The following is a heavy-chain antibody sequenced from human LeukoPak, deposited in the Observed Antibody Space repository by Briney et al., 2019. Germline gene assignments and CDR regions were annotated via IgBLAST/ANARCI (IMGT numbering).Heavy chain of an antibody. J-gene: IGHJ4*02. D-gene: IGHD6-19*01. CDR2: ISGYSGNT. CDR3: ARGYSSGRDYYFDY. Sequence: ASVKVSCKASGYTFTTYSVNWVRQAPGQGLEWMGWISGYSGNTNYAQKLQGRVTMTTDTSTSTAYMELRSPRSDDTAIYYCARGYSSGRDYYFDYWGQGTLVTVSS. CDR1: GYTFTTYS. V-gene: IGHV1-18*01.